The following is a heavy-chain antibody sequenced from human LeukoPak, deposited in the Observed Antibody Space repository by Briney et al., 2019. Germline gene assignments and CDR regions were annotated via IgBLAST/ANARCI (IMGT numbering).Heavy chain of an antibody. D-gene: IGHD3-3*01. CDR3: ARGWNYFDY. J-gene: IGHJ4*02. V-gene: IGHV4-34*01. Sequence: SETLSLTCAVYGGSFSGCYWSWVRQPPEKGLEWIGEINHSGSTNYNPSLKSRVTISVDTSKNQFSLKLSSVTAADTAVYYCARGWNYFDYWGQGTLVTVSS. CDR2: INHSGST. CDR1: GGSFSGCY.